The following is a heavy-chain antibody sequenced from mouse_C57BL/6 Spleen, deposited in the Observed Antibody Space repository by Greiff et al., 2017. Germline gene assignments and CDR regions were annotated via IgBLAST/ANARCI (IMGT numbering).Heavy chain of an antibody. V-gene: IGHV7-1*01. D-gene: IGHD1-2*01. CDR1: GFTFSDFY. CDR2: SRNKANYYTT. CDR3: ARDDYGGAMGY. Sequence: EVKLMESGGGLVQSGRSLRLSCATSGFTFSDFYMEWVRQAPGKGLEWIAASRNKANYYTTEYSASVKGRFIVSRDTSQSILYLQMDALRAEDTAIYYCARDDYGGAMGYGGQGNSGTGS. J-gene: IGHJ4*01.